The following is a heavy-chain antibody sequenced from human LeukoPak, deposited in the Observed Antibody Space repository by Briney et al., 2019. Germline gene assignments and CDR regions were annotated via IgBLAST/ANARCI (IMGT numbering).Heavy chain of an antibody. CDR1: GGSISSYY. CDR2: INHSGST. Sequence: SETLSLTCTVSGGSISSYYWSWIRQPPGKGLEWIGEINHSGSTNYNPSLKSRVTISVDTSKNQFSLKLSSVTAADTAVYYCARGSSGTTLSYGMDVWGQGTTVTVSS. CDR3: ARGSSGTTLSYGMDV. V-gene: IGHV4-34*01. D-gene: IGHD1-7*01. J-gene: IGHJ6*02.